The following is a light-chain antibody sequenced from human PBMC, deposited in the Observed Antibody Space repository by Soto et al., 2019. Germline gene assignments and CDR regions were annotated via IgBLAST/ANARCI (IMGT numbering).Light chain of an antibody. CDR3: SSYTSSSTLV. CDR2: EVS. J-gene: IGLJ3*02. V-gene: IGLV2-14*01. CDR1: SSDVGGYNY. Sequence: QSVLTQPASVSGSPGQSITISCTGTSSDVGGYNYVSWYQQYPGKAPKLMIYEVSNRPSGVSNRFSGSKSGNTASLTSSGLQAEDEADYYCSSYTSSSTLVFGGGTKVTVL.